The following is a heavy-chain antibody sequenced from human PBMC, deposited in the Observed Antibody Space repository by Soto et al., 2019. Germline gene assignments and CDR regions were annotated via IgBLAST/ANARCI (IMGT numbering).Heavy chain of an antibody. CDR2: IYYSGST. CDR1: GGSISSGGYY. V-gene: IGHV4-31*03. CDR3: ARDRSDYLYYYYGMDV. Sequence: QVRLQESGRGLVKPSQTLSLTCTVSGGSISSGGYYWSWIRQHPGKGLEWIGYIYYSGSTYYNPSLKSRVTISVDTSKNQFSLKLSSVTAADTAVYYCARDRSDYLYYYYGMDVWCQGTTVTVSS. J-gene: IGHJ6*02. D-gene: IGHD4-17*01.